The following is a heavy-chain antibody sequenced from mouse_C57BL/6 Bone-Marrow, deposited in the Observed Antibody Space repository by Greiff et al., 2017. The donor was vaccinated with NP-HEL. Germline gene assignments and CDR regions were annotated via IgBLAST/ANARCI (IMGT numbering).Heavy chain of an antibody. CDR1: GYTFTSYW. CDR2: IDPSDSET. J-gene: IGHJ1*03. Sequence: QVQLQQPGAELVRPGSSVKLSCKASGYTFTSYWMHWVKQRPIQGLEWIGNIDPSDSETHYNQKFKDKATLTVDKSSSTAYMQLSSLTSEDSAVYYCARGYYGSSYCYWYFDVWGTGTTVTVSS. D-gene: IGHD1-1*01. V-gene: IGHV1-52*01. CDR3: ARGYYGSSYCYWYFDV.